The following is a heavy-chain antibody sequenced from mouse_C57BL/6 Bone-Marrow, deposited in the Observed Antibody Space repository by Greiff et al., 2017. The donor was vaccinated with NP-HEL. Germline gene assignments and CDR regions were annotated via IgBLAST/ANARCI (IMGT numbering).Heavy chain of an antibody. V-gene: IGHV5-17*01. Sequence: EVKLVESGGGLVKPGGSLKLSCAASGFTFSDYGMHWVRQAPEKGLEWVAYLSSGSSTIYYADTVKGRFTISRDHAKNTLFLPLTSLRSEDTAMFYCAMHYRALYYYSMDYWGQGTSVTVSS. CDR3: AMHYRALYYYSMDY. CDR2: LSSGSSTI. J-gene: IGHJ4*01. D-gene: IGHD2-12*01. CDR1: GFTFSDYG.